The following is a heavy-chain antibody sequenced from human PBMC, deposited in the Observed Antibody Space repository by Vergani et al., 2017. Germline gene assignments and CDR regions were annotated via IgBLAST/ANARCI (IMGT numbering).Heavy chain of an antibody. CDR1: GFTFSSYE. CDR2: ISSSGSTI. V-gene: IGHV3-48*03. D-gene: IGHD3-9*01. Sequence: EVQLVESGGGLVQPGGSLRLSCAASGFTFSSYEMNWVRQAPGKGLEWVSYISSSGSTIYYADSVKGRFTISRDNAKNSLYLQMNSLRAEDTAVYYCARGKYLPRGVLRYFDWFDYWGQGTLVTVSS. J-gene: IGHJ4*02. CDR3: ARGKYLPRGVLRYFDWFDY.